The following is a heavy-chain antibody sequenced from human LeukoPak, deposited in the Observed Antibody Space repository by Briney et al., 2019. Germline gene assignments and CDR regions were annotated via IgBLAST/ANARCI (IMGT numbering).Heavy chain of an antibody. CDR3: ARGHFGGPYCSGATCFKNWFDP. CDR2: IFYSGST. V-gene: IGHV4-39*01. Sequence: SETLSLTCTVSGDSISSSSYNWGWIRQPPGKGLEWIGSIFYSGSTYYSPSLKSRVTISVDTSMNQFSLKLSSVTAADTAVYYCARGHFGGPYCSGATCFKNWFDPWGQGTLVTVSS. J-gene: IGHJ5*02. CDR1: GDSISSSSYN. D-gene: IGHD2-15*01.